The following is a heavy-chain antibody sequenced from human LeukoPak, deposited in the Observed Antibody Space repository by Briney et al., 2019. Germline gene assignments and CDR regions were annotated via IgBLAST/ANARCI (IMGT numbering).Heavy chain of an antibody. CDR3: ARDAPITGTPDY. J-gene: IGHJ4*02. CDR1: GFTFSSYS. D-gene: IGHD1-20*01. CDR2: ISSSSSYI. V-gene: IGHV3-21*01. Sequence: GGSLRLSCAASGFTFSSYSMNWVRQAPGKGLEWVSSISSSSSYICYADSVKGRFTISRDNAKNSLYLQMNSLRAEDTAVYYCARDAPITGTPDYWGQGTLVTVSS.